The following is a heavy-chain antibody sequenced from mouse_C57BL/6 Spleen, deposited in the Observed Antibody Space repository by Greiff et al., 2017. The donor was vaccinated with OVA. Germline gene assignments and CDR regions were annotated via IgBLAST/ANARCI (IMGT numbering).Heavy chain of an antibody. CDR2: IYPGDGDT. V-gene: IGHV1-80*01. D-gene: IGHD1-1*01. Sequence: QVQLKQSGAELVKPGASVKISCKASGYAFSSYWMNWVKQRPGKGLEWIGQIYPGDGDTNYNGKFKGKATLTADKSSSTAYMQLSSLTSEDSAVYFCARLNYYGSSFPFDYWGQGTTLTVSS. J-gene: IGHJ2*01. CDR1: GYAFSSYW. CDR3: ARLNYYGSSFPFDY.